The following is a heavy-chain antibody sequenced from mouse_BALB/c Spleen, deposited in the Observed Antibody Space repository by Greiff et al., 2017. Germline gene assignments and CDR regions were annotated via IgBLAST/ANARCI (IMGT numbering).Heavy chain of an antibody. D-gene: IGHD2-1*01. Sequence: VKLMESGPGLVAPSQSLSITCTVSGFSLTSYGVHWVRQPPGKGLEWLGVIWAGGSTNYNSALMSRLSISKDNSKSQVFLKMNSLQTDDTAMYYCARGDGNPLAMDYWGQGTSVTVSS. CDR1: GFSLTSYG. CDR3: ARGDGNPLAMDY. CDR2: IWAGGST. J-gene: IGHJ4*01. V-gene: IGHV2-9*02.